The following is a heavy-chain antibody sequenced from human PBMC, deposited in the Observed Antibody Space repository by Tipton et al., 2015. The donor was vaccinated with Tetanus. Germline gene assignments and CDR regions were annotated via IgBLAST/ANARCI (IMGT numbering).Heavy chain of an antibody. CDR1: GGSLSTFY. D-gene: IGHD1-26*01. V-gene: IGHV4-4*07. CDR2: IYSSGST. J-gene: IGHJ6*02. Sequence: LRLSCTVSGGSLSTFYWNWIRQPAGKGLEWIGRIYSSGSTNYNPSLKSRVTMSIDTSKNQFSLELTSLTAADTAVYYCARDFRERSGTYFSYYYTMDVWGQGTTVTVSS. CDR3: ARDFRERSGTYFSYYYTMDV.